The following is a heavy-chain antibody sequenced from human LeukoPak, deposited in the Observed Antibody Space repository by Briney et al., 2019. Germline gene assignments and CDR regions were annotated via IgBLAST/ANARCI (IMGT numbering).Heavy chain of an antibody. V-gene: IGHV4-39*01. J-gene: IGHJ4*02. CDR3: ARRCIEAAGPMTLDY. CDR1: GGSISSSSYY. CDR2: IYYSGGT. Sequence: PSETLSLTCTVSGGSISSSSYYWGWIRQPPGKGLEWIGSIYYSGGTYYNPSLKSRVTISVDTSKNQFSLKLSSVTAADTAVYYCARRCIEAAGPMTLDYWGQGTLVTVSS. D-gene: IGHD6-13*01.